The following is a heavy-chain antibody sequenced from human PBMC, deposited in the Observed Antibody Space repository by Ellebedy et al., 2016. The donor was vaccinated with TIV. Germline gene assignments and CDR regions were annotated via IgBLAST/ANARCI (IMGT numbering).Heavy chain of an antibody. D-gene: IGHD2/OR15-2a*01. J-gene: IGHJ3*02. CDR1: GGPIGTYY. CDR2: IYYSGST. Sequence: MPSETLSLTCTVSGGPIGTYYWNWIRQPPGKGLEWIGYIYYSGSTKFNPSLKSRVAISVDTSKNQFSLRLTSVTAADTAIYYCARMTFDSFDIWGQGTMVTVSS. CDR3: ARMTFDSFDI. V-gene: IGHV4-59*01.